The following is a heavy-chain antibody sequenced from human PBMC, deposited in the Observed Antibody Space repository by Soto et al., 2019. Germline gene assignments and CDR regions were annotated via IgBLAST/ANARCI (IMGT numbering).Heavy chain of an antibody. V-gene: IGHV3-30*18. J-gene: IGHJ4*02. CDR2: ISYDGSNK. Sequence: QVQLVESGGGVVQPGRSLRLSCAASGFTFSSYGMHWVRQAPGKGLEWVAVISYDGSNKYYADSVKGRFTISRDNSKNTLYLQMNSRRAEDTAVYYCANRGEWVRDVEGGGFDYWGQGTLVTVSS. CDR3: ANRGEWVRDVEGGGFDY. D-gene: IGHD2-8*01. CDR1: GFTFSSYG.